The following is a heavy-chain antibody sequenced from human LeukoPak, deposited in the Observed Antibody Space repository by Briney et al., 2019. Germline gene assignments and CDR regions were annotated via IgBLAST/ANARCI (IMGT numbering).Heavy chain of an antibody. CDR2: IYNSGST. CDR1: GDSFSYFY. J-gene: IGHJ4*02. Sequence: ASETLSLTCTVSGDSFSYFYWSWIRQPPGKGLEWIGYIYNSGSTNYNPSLKSRVTISLDTSKNQFSLKLSSVTAADTAVYYCARRRDGYNWDFDYWGQGTLVTVSS. V-gene: IGHV4-59*01. D-gene: IGHD5-24*01. CDR3: ARRRDGYNWDFDY.